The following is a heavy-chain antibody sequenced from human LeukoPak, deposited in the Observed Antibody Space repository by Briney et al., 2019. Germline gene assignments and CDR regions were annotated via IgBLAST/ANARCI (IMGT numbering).Heavy chain of an antibody. V-gene: IGHV3-30*03. Sequence: PGGSLRLSCAASGFTFSSYGMHWVRQAPGKGLEGVAVISYDGSNKYYADSVKGRFTISRDNSKNTLYLQMNRLRAEDTAVYYCARDALWLGGVSFEYWGQGTLVTVSS. J-gene: IGHJ4*02. D-gene: IGHD3-10*01. CDR3: ARDALWLGGVSFEY. CDR2: ISYDGSNK. CDR1: GFTFSSYG.